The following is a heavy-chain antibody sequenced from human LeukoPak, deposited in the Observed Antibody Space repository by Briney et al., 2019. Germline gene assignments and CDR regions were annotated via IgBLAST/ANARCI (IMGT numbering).Heavy chain of an antibody. CDR3: ASTPRSGFYDISGYYYGGSAGYFDY. CDR2: ISASSSTI. CDR1: GFTVSSNY. J-gene: IGHJ4*02. Sequence: PGGSLRLSCAASGFTVSSNYMSWVRQAPGKGLEWVSYISASSSTIYYADSVKGRFTISRDNAKNSLYLQMNSLRAEDTAVYYCASTPRSGFYDISGYYYGGSAGYFDYWGQGTLVTVSS. V-gene: IGHV3-48*01. D-gene: IGHD3-22*01.